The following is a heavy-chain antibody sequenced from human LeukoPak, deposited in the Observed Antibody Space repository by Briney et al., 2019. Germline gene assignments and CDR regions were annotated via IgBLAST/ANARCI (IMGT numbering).Heavy chain of an antibody. V-gene: IGHV4-38-2*02. CDR2: IYHSGST. J-gene: IGHJ4*02. D-gene: IGHD4-17*01. CDR3: ARSATVIPMFDY. CDR1: GYSISSGYY. Sequence: SETPSLTCTVSGYSISSGYYWGWIRQPPGKGLEWIGSIYHSGSTYYNPSLKSRVTISVDTSKNQFSLKLSTVTAADTAVYYCARSATVIPMFDYWGQGTLVTVSS.